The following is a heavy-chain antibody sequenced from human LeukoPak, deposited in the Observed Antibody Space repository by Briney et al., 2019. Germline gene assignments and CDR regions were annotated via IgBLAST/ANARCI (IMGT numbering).Heavy chain of an antibody. V-gene: IGHV1-8*01. CDR2: MNPNSGNT. J-gene: IGHJ4*02. CDR3: TRGSSGRRDN. Sequence: ASVKVSCKASGYTFTSCYINWVRQATGQGLEWMGWMNPNSGNTGYGQSFQGRITMTRDISIGTAYMELSNLTSEDTAIYCCTRGSSGRRDNWGQGTLVTVSA. CDR1: GYTFTSCY. D-gene: IGHD6-19*01.